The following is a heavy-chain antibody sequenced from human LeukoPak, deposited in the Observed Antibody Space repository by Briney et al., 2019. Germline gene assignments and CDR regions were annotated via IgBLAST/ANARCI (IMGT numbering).Heavy chain of an antibody. Sequence: PGGSLRLSCAASGFTFSFYNMNWVRQAPGKGLEWVSYISRDSITTYYADSVKGRFTISRDKAKNSLYLQMNSLRDEDTAVYFCARDLLDYWGQGTLVTVSS. CDR1: GFTFSFYN. CDR2: ISRDSITT. J-gene: IGHJ4*02. CDR3: ARDLLDY. V-gene: IGHV3-48*02.